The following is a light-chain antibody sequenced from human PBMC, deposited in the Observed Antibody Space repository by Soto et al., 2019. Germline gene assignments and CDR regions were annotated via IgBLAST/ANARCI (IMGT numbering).Light chain of an antibody. V-gene: IGLV2-23*01. J-gene: IGLJ2*01. Sequence: QSALTQPASVSGSPGQSITISCTGTGYDIGTYNLVSWYQHHPGKAPKLMIYEGTKRPSGVSYRFSGSKSGNTASLTISGLQAEDEADYYCCSFAGSSTWVYGGGTKLTVL. CDR1: GYDIGTYNL. CDR2: EGT. CDR3: CSFAGSSTWV.